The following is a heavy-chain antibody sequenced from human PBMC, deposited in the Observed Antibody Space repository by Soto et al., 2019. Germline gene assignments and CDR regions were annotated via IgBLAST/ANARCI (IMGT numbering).Heavy chain of an antibody. CDR3: ARGTSDTSANYYAGWCAI. D-gene: IGHD3-22*01. CDR2: VIPDTGAT. Sequence: QVQLEQSGAEVKEPGASVKVSCKASGYSFSDYYIHWVRQAPGQGLEWMGWVIPDTGATNYGQKFQDRVTMTRDTSITTPYMELSRLRSDDTAVSSCARGTSDTSANYYAGWCAIWGHGTLVTVSS. V-gene: IGHV1-2*02. CDR1: GYSFSDYY. J-gene: IGHJ4*01.